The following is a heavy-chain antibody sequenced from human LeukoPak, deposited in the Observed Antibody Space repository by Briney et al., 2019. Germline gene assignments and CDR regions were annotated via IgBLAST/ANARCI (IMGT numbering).Heavy chain of an antibody. J-gene: IGHJ4*02. CDR1: GGSISSSSYY. Sequence: SETLSLTCTVSGGSISSSSYYWGWIRQPPGKGLEWIGSIYYSGSTYYNPSLKSRVTISVDTSKNQFSLKLSSVTAADTAVYYCARQLYYYDSSGYYHLFFDYWGQGTLVTVSP. CDR2: IYYSGST. D-gene: IGHD3-22*01. V-gene: IGHV4-39*01. CDR3: ARQLYYYDSSGYYHLFFDY.